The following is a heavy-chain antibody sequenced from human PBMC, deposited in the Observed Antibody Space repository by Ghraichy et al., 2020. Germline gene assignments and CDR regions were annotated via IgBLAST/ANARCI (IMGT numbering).Heavy chain of an antibody. V-gene: IGHV4-39*01. J-gene: IGHJ6*03. Sequence: SETLSLTCTVSGGSISSSSYYWGWIRQPPGKGLEWIGSIYYSGSTYYNPSLKSRVTISVDTSKNQFSLKLSSVTAADTAVYYCARPYYDFWSGYYYYYMDVWGKGTTVTVSS. D-gene: IGHD3-3*01. CDR2: IYYSGST. CDR3: ARPYYDFWSGYYYYYMDV. CDR1: GGSISSSSYY.